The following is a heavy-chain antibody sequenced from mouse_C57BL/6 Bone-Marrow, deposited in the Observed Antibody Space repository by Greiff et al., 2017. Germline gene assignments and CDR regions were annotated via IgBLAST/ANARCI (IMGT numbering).Heavy chain of an antibody. CDR1: GYTFTSYW. CDR2: IYPGNSDT. J-gene: IGHJ4*01. D-gene: IGHD2-1*01. CDR3: TRSEGNYVDYYAMDY. V-gene: IGHV1-5*01. Sequence: EVQRVESGTVLARPGASVKMSCKTSGYTFTSYWMHWVKQRPGQGLEWIGAIYPGNSDTSYNQKFKGKAKLTAVTSASTAYMELSSLTNEDSAVYYCTRSEGNYVDYYAMDYWGQGTSVTVSS.